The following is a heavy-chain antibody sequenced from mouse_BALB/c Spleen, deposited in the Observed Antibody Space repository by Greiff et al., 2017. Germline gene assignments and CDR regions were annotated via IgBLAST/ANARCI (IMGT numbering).Heavy chain of an antibody. CDR1: GYSITSGYY. CDR2: ISYDGSN. CDR3: ASNYRYEDYAMDY. J-gene: IGHJ4*01. D-gene: IGHD2-14*01. Sequence: EVKLMESGPGLVKPSQSLSLTCSVTGYSITSGYYWNWIRQFPGNKLEWMGYISYDGSNNYNPSLKNRISITRDTSKNQFFLKLNSVTTEDTATYYCASNYRYEDYAMDYWGQGTSVTVSS. V-gene: IGHV3-6*02.